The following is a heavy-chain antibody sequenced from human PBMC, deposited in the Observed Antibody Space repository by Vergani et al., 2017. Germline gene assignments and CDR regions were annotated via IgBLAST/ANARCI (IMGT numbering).Heavy chain of an antibody. V-gene: IGHV3-33*01. CDR1: GFPFSNYG. D-gene: IGHD1-26*01. CDR3: ARPIVGP. CDR2: IWYDGSNK. J-gene: IGHJ4*02. Sequence: QVQLVESGGGVVQPGRSLRLSCAASGFPFSNYGMHWVRPAPGKGLEWVAVIWYDGSNKSYADSVKGRFTISRDNSKTTLYLQMNSLGAEDTAVYYSARPIVGPWGQGTLVTVSS.